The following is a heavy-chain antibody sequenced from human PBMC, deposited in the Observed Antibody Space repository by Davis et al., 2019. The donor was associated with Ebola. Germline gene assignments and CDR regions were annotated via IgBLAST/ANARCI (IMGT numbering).Heavy chain of an antibody. CDR2: IVSVFGTP. CDR1: GDSFTNYA. J-gene: IGHJ6*02. CDR3: AGDRIPAYAGKWWTRGYAMDV. D-gene: IGHD2-15*01. V-gene: IGHV1-69*06. Sequence: AASVKVSCKAYGDSFTNYAISWVRLAPGSGLEWMGAIVSVFGTPNYARKFNGRITITADKSTTTVYLELRSLRSDDTALYFCAGDRIPAYAGKWWTRGYAMDVWGQGTTVTVSS.